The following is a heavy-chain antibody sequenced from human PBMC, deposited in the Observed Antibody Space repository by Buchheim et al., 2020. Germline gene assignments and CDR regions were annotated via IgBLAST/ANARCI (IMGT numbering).Heavy chain of an antibody. V-gene: IGHV3-7*03. D-gene: IGHD2-2*01. CDR2: IKQDGSER. J-gene: IGHJ6*02. CDR1: GFTFGDYW. Sequence: EVQVVESGGGLVQPGGSLRLSCAASGFTFGDYWMNWVRQSPGEGLEWVANIKQDGSERYYGDSVKGRFTISRDNAKNSLYLQMNSLRTDDTALYYCARGGSSRISYYYGMDVWGQGTT. CDR3: ARGGSSRISYYYGMDV.